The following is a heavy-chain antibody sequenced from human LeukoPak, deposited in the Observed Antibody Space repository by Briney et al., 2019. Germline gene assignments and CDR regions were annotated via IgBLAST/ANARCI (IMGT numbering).Heavy chain of an antibody. Sequence: PGGSLRLSCAASGFTFSGSAMHWVRQASGKGLEWVSRIRSKANSYATAYAASVKGRFTISRDDSKNTAYLQMNSLKTEDTAVYYCTRPKGPSGNYWGQGTLVTVSS. D-gene: IGHD1-14*01. CDR2: IRSKANSYAT. J-gene: IGHJ4*02. CDR1: GFTFSGSA. V-gene: IGHV3-73*01. CDR3: TRPKGPSGNY.